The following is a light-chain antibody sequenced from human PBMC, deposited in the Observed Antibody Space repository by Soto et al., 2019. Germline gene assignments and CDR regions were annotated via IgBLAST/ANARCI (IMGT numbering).Light chain of an antibody. J-gene: IGKJ4*01. CDR1: QSISSY. CDR3: QQSYSNPLT. Sequence: DIQMTQSPSSLSASVGDRVTITCRASQSISSYLIWYQHKPGEAPKLLIYGASSLYSGVPSRFSGSGSGTEFTLTINGLQPEDFATYYCQQSYSNPLTFGGGTKVEIK. V-gene: IGKV1-39*01. CDR2: GAS.